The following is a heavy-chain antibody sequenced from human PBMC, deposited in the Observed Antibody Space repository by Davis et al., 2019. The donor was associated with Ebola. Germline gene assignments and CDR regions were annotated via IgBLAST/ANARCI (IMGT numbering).Heavy chain of an antibody. CDR2: IYSAGGT. CDR3: VREPGASIGISGMDV. CDR1: GFSVNTNY. Sequence: PGGSLRLSCAASGFSVNTNYMSWVRQAPGKGLEWVSAIYSAGGTDSADSVKGRFIISRDNSKNTVYLQMNSLRVDDTAVYYCVREPGASIGISGMDVWGQGTTVTVSS. J-gene: IGHJ6*02. V-gene: IGHV3-66*01. D-gene: IGHD6-6*01.